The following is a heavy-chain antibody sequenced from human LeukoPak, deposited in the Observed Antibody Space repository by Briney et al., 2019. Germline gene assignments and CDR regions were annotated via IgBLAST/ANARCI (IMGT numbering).Heavy chain of an antibody. CDR2: ISGSGGST. Sequence: GGSLRLSCAASGFTFSSYSMNWVRQAPGKGLEWVSAISGSGGSTYYADSVKGRFTISRDNSKNTLYLQMNSLRAEDTAVYYCATRSMYYYDSSGYAFDIWGQGTMVTVSS. V-gene: IGHV3-23*01. D-gene: IGHD3-22*01. CDR1: GFTFSSYS. J-gene: IGHJ3*02. CDR3: ATRSMYYYDSSGYAFDI.